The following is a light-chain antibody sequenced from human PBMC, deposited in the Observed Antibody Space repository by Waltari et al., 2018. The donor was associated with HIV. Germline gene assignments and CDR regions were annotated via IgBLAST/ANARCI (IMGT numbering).Light chain of an antibody. CDR2: SDN. CDR3: ATWDGSLNGV. Sequence: QSVLTQAPSASGTPGPRVIISCSGSSSNTGRNTVSWYQQLPGTAPKLLIFSDNRRPSGIPERFSGSKSGTSASLAISGLQIEDEGDYFCATWDGSLNGVFGGGTKLTVL. V-gene: IGLV1-44*01. J-gene: IGLJ3*02. CDR1: SSNTGRNT.